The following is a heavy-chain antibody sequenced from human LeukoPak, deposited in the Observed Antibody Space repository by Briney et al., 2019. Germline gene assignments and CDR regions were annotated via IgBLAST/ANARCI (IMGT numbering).Heavy chain of an antibody. V-gene: IGHV4-61*05. CDR3: ARSDNHSGSYSFDY. CDR1: GGSISSSSYY. J-gene: IGHJ4*02. D-gene: IGHD1-26*01. CDR2: IYYSGST. Sequence: SETLSLTCTVSGGSISSSSYYWGWIRQPPGKGLEWIGYIYYSGSTNYNPSLKSRVTISVDTSKNQFSLKLSSVTAADTAVYYCARSDNHSGSYSFDYWGQGTLVTVSS.